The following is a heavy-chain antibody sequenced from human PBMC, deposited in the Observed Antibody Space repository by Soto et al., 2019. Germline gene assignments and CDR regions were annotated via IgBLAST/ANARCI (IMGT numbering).Heavy chain of an antibody. D-gene: IGHD2-8*02. J-gene: IGHJ4*02. CDR1: GGSISSYY. Sequence: QVQLQESGPGLVKPSETLSLTCTVSGGSISSYYWSWIRQPPGKGLEWIGYIYYSGSTNYNPSLKSRVTISVDTSKNQFSLKLSSVTAADTAVYYCARAVPDGYWYYFDYWGQGTLVTVSS. CDR3: ARAVPDGYWYYFDY. CDR2: IYYSGST. V-gene: IGHV4-59*01.